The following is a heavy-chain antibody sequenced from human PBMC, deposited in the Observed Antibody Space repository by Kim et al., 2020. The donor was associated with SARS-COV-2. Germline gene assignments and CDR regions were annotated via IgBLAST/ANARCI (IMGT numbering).Heavy chain of an antibody. CDR1: GGPFSGYY. D-gene: IGHD6-19*01. V-gene: IGHV4-34*01. Sequence: SETLSLTCAIYGGPFSGYYWSWFRQPPGKGLEWIGEIHESGSANYNPSLKSRVTISVDTSKSQVSLKMTSLTAADTAVYYCARLLVAGAYYFDYWGQGTL. CDR3: ARLLVAGAYYFDY. J-gene: IGHJ4*02. CDR2: IHESGSA.